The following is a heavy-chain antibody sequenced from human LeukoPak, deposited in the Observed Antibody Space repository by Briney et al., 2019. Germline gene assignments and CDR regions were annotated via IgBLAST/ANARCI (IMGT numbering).Heavy chain of an antibody. J-gene: IGHJ4*02. CDR3: ARGSRVTSRIHYFDY. CDR2: IYYSGNT. V-gene: IGHV4-39*07. D-gene: IGHD2-21*02. Sequence: PSETLSLTCTVSGGSISSSSYSWGWIRQPPGKGLEWIGSIYYSGNTYYNPSLKSRVTISVDTSKNQFSLKLYSVTAADTAVYYCARGSRVTSRIHYFDYWGQGTLVTVSS. CDR1: GGSISSSSYS.